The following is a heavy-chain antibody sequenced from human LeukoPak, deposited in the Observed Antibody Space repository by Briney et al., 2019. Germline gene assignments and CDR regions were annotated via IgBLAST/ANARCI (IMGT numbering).Heavy chain of an antibody. J-gene: IGHJ6*02. V-gene: IGHV4-59*01. CDR2: IYYSGST. CDR3: ARESHSLNPYGMDV. Sequence: PSETLSLTRTVSGGSLSSYYWSWIRQPPGKGQEGMGYIYYSGSTNYNPSLTSRFTQPVDTSKNQFALNLSSVTAAATAVYYCARESHSLNPYGMDVWGQGTTVTVSS. D-gene: IGHD5-18*01. CDR1: GGSLSSYY.